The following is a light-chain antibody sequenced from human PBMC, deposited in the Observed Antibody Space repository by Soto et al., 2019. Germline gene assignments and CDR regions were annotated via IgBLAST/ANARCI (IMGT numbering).Light chain of an antibody. V-gene: IGLV1-51*01. CDR2: DNN. J-gene: IGLJ2*01. CDR1: SSNIGNNY. CDR3: CSYVGIRNFV. Sequence: QSVLTQPPSVSAAPGQKVTISCSGSSSNIGNNYVSWYQQLPGTAPKLLIYDNNKRPSGIPDRFSGSKSGTSGTLDITGLQTGDEADYYCCSYVGIRNFVFGGGTKLTVL.